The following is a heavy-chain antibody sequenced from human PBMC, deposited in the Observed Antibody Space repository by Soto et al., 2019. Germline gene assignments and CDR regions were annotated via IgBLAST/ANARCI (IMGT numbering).Heavy chain of an antibody. CDR2: IDPSDSYT. CDR3: ARAYSSSRSGMDV. D-gene: IGHD6-13*01. J-gene: IGHJ6*02. V-gene: IGHV5-10-1*01. Sequence: PVESLKISCKGSGYSFTSYWISWVRQMPGKGLEWKGRIDPSDSYTNYSPSFQGHVTISADKSISTAYLQWSSLKASDTAMYYCARAYSSSRSGMDVWGQGTTVTVSS. CDR1: GYSFTSYW.